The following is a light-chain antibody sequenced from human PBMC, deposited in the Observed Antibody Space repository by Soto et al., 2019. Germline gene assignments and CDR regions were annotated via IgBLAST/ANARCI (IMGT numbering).Light chain of an antibody. V-gene: IGKV3-20*01. CDR2: GAS. J-gene: IGKJ4*01. Sequence: ENVLTQSPSTLSLSPRERATLSCRASQSVSRSYLAWYQQKPGQDPRLLIYGASSRATGIPDRFSGSGCGTDFTLTISRLEPEDFAVYYCHQYGSSPLTFGGGTQVEIK. CDR3: HQYGSSPLT. CDR1: QSVSRSY.